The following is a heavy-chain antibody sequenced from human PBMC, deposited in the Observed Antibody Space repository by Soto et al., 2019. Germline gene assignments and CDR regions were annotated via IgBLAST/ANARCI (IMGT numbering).Heavy chain of an antibody. Sequence: GGSLRLSCAASGFTFSSYGMHWVRQAPGKGLEWVAVIWYDGSNKYYADSVKGRFTISRDNSKNTLYLQMNSLRAEDTAVYYCARDLDYGDYRLDAFDIWGQGTMVTVSS. J-gene: IGHJ3*02. D-gene: IGHD4-17*01. CDR1: GFTFSSYG. V-gene: IGHV3-33*01. CDR3: ARDLDYGDYRLDAFDI. CDR2: IWYDGSNK.